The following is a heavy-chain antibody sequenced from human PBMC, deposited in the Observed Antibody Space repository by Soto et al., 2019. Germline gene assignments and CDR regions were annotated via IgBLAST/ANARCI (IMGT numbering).Heavy chain of an antibody. CDR2: IDPRDSYT. J-gene: IGHJ6*02. Sequence: GESLKISCKGSGYSFTDFWINWVRQMPGKGLEWMGRIDPRDSYTNFSPSFQGHVTISVDKSITTAYLHWSSLKASDTAMYYCAIRYYYGMDVWGQGTTVTVSS. CDR1: GYSFTDFW. V-gene: IGHV5-10-1*01. CDR3: AIRYYYGMDV.